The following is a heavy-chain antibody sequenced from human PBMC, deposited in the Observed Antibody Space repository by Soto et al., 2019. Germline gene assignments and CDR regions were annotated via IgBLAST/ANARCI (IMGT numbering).Heavy chain of an antibody. Sequence: QVQLVQSGAEVKKPGSSVKVSCKAPGGNFSSNGIRWVRQAPGQGLELMGGIIPTFGTTNYAHKFRGRVTITADESMGTAYRELSSLRSDDTAVYYCAGASDSTWYNWLDPWGQGTLVTVSS. D-gene: IGHD5-18*01. CDR3: AGASDSTWYNWLDP. CDR1: GGNFSSNG. CDR2: IIPTFGTT. J-gene: IGHJ5*02. V-gene: IGHV1-69*01.